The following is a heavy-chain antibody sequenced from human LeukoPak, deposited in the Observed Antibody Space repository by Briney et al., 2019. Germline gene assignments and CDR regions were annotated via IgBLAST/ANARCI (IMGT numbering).Heavy chain of an antibody. CDR3: ARVCSSTSCYTGLDY. CDR2: VSYDGSNK. J-gene: IGHJ4*02. D-gene: IGHD2-2*02. Sequence: PGRSLRLSCAASGFTFSSYAMHWVRQAPGKGLEWVALVSYDGSNKYYADSVKGRFTISRDNSNNSLYLQMNSLRAEDTAVYYCARVCSSTSCYTGLDYWGQGTLVTVSS. CDR1: GFTFSSYA. V-gene: IGHV3-30-3*01.